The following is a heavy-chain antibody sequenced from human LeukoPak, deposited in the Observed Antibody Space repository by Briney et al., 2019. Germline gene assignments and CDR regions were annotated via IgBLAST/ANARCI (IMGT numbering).Heavy chain of an antibody. CDR3: ATTTGGPYNWFDP. CDR2: ICQSGST. V-gene: IGHV4-38-2*02. D-gene: IGHD1-1*01. J-gene: IGHJ5*02. CDR1: GYSIRSAYY. Sequence: SETLSLTCTVSGYSIRSAYYWGWIRQPPGKGLEWIGTICQSGSTSYNPSLKSRVTILVDTSKNQFSLKLSSVTAADTAVYYCATTTGGPYNWFDPWGQGTLVTVPS.